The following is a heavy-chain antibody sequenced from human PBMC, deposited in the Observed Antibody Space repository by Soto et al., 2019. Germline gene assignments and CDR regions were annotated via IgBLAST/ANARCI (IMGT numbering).Heavy chain of an antibody. CDR1: GYTFTSYA. Sequence: QVQLVQSGAEVKKPGASVKVSCKASGYTFTSYAMHWVRQAPGQRLEWMGWINAGNGNTKYSQKFQGRVTITRDTSASTAYMELSSLRSEDTAVYYGARVIAARLYYYYGMDVWGQGTTVTVSS. J-gene: IGHJ6*02. CDR3: ARVIAARLYYYYGMDV. CDR2: INAGNGNT. V-gene: IGHV1-3*01. D-gene: IGHD6-6*01.